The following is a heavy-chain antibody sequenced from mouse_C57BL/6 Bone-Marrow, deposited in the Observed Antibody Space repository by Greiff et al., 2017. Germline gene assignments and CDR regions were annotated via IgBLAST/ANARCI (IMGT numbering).Heavy chain of an antibody. CDR2: ISDGGSYT. J-gene: IGHJ1*03. CDR3: ARENYYGSSYRYFDV. D-gene: IGHD1-1*01. V-gene: IGHV5-4*01. Sequence: EVQLVESGGGLVKPGGSLKLSCAASGFTFSSYAMSWVRQTPEKRLEWVATISDGGSYTYYPDNVKGRFTISRDNAKNNLYLQMSHLTSEDTAMYYCARENYYGSSYRYFDVWGTGTTVTVSS. CDR1: GFTFSSYA.